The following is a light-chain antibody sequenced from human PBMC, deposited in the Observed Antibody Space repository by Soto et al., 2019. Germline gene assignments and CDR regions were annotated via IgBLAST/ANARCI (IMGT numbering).Light chain of an antibody. J-gene: IGKJ5*01. Sequence: DSQITGARSSLSSSLGDTVTIFCRASQDITIYLAWFHQRPGKAPRSLIYAASRLQSWVPSKFSGSGSGTEFSLTITSLQPEDFGTYYCQQYSSYPITFGQGTRLEI. CDR1: QDITIY. CDR2: AAS. V-gene: IGKV1-16*02. CDR3: QQYSSYPIT.